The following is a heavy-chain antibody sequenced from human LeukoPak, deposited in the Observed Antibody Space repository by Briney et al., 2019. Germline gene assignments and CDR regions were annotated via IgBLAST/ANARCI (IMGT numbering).Heavy chain of an antibody. Sequence: GGSLRLSCAASGFTLSNYPMSWVRQAPGKGLEWVSTITGSGGSTYYADSVKGRFTISRDNSKNTLYLQMNSLGAEDTAVFYCAKAMRGSALVFDYWGQGTLVTVSS. V-gene: IGHV3-23*01. D-gene: IGHD2-15*01. CDR1: GFTLSNYP. J-gene: IGHJ4*02. CDR2: ITGSGGST. CDR3: AKAMRGSALVFDY.